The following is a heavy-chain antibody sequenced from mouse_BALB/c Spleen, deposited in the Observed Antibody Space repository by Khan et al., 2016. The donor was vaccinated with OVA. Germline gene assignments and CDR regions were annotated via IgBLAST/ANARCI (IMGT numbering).Heavy chain of an antibody. CDR1: GYTFTDFY. Sequence: QVQLQQPRTELARPGASVKLSCKAAGYTFTDFYINWVKQRAGQGLEWIGEIYPGSGNTYYNEKFKGKATLTADKSSSTAYMQLSRLTSEDSAVYFCARMDTTSLDCWGQGTTLTLSS. D-gene: IGHD2-3*01. V-gene: IGHV1-77*01. J-gene: IGHJ2*01. CDR3: ARMDTTSLDC. CDR2: IYPGSGNT.